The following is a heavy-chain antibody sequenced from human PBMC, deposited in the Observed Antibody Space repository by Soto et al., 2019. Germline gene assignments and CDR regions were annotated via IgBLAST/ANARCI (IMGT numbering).Heavy chain of an antibody. Sequence: QVQLVQSGAEVKKPGASVKVSCKASGYTFTSYGISWVRQAPGQGLEWMGWISAYNGNTNYAQKLQGRVTMTTDTSTSKAYMELRSLRSDDTAVYYCARDSYFDFWSGYPPDAFDIWGQGTMVTVSS. J-gene: IGHJ3*02. CDR1: GYTFTSYG. CDR2: ISAYNGNT. D-gene: IGHD3-3*01. CDR3: ARDSYFDFWSGYPPDAFDI. V-gene: IGHV1-18*01.